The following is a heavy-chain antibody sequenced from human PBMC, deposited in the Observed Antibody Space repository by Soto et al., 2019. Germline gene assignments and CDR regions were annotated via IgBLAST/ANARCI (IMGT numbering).Heavy chain of an antibody. V-gene: IGHV3-23*01. CDR3: AKEGGYCSSTSCYGRVYY. Sequence: GGSLRLPCTASGLNFRGYAMSWVRKTPGKGLKWVSAISGSGGSTYYADSVKGRFTISRDNSKNTLYLQMKSLRAEDTAVYFFAKEGGYCSSTSCYGRVYYWGQGALVTVSS. J-gene: IGHJ4*02. CDR2: ISGSGGST. CDR1: GLNFRGYA. D-gene: IGHD2-2*03.